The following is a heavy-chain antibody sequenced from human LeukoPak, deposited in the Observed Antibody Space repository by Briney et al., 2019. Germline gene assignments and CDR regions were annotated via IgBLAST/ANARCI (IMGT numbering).Heavy chain of an antibody. CDR2: IYSGGST. J-gene: IGHJ4*02. D-gene: IGHD6-13*01. Sequence: PGGSLRLSCAAPGFTVRSTYMSGVRQAPGKGLEWVSVIYSGGSTYYADSVKGRFTISRDNSKNTLYLQMNSLRAEDTAVYYCARWAAATDYWGQGTLVTVSS. CDR3: ARWAAATDY. V-gene: IGHV3-66*01. CDR1: GFTVRSTY.